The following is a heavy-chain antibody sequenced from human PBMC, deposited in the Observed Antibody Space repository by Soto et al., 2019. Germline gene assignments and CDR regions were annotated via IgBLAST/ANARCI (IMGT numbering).Heavy chain of an antibody. V-gene: IGHV3-48*01. CDR1: GFTFSSYS. Sequence: GGSLRLSCAASGFTFSSYSMNWVRQAPGKGLEWVSYISSSSSTIYYADSVKGRFTISRDNAKNSLYLQMNSLGAEDTAVYYCAREKYYDFWSGYYKGLYFDYWGQGTLVTVSS. J-gene: IGHJ4*02. CDR3: AREKYYDFWSGYYKGLYFDY. CDR2: ISSSSSTI. D-gene: IGHD3-3*01.